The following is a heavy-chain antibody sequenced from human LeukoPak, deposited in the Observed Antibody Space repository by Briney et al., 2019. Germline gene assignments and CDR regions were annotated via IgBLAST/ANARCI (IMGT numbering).Heavy chain of an antibody. CDR3: ARGSSWYVFDY. CDR2: IYYSGST. V-gene: IGHV4-30-4*01. Sequence: SETLSLTCTVSGGSISSGDYYWSWIRQPPGKGLEWIGYIYYSGSTYYNPSLKSRVTISVDTSKNQFSLKLSSVTAADTAVYYCARGSSWYVFDYWGQGTLVTVSS. J-gene: IGHJ4*02. D-gene: IGHD6-13*01. CDR1: GGSISSGDYY.